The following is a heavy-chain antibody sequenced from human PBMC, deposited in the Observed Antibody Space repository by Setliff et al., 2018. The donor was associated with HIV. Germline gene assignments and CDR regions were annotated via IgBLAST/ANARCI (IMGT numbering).Heavy chain of an antibody. Sequence: GASVKVSCKASGYTFTNYYMHWVRQAPGQGLEWMGWINPNSGGTNYAQKFQSRVTMTRDTSISTAYMELSRLRSDDTAVYYCARTLPQYTNLFDYWGQGTLVTVSS. CDR2: INPNSGGT. V-gene: IGHV1-2*02. J-gene: IGHJ4*02. CDR1: GYTFTNYY. CDR3: ARTLPQYTNLFDY. D-gene: IGHD5-18*01.